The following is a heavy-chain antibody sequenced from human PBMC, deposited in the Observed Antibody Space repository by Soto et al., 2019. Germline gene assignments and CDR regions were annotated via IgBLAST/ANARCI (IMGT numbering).Heavy chain of an antibody. CDR3: ARLCPPPDTAMAP. Sequence: KASETLSLTCTVSGGSISSYYWSWIRQPPGKGLEWIGYIYYSGSTNYNPSLKSRVTISVDTSKNQFSLKLSSVTAADTDVYYCARLCPPPDTAMAPWGQGTLVTVS. CDR2: IYYSGST. CDR1: GGSISSYY. V-gene: IGHV4-59*01. J-gene: IGHJ4*02. D-gene: IGHD5-18*01.